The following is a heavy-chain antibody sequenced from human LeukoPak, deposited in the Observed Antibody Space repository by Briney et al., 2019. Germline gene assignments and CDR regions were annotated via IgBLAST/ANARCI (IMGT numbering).Heavy chain of an antibody. Sequence: PGGSLRLSCAASGFTFRSYGMHWVRQAPGKGLEWVAFIRYDGTNKYYADSVKGRFTISRDNSKNTLYLQMNSLRAEDPAVYYCARDAVRREDYWGHGTLVTVSS. CDR2: IRYDGTNK. J-gene: IGHJ4*01. CDR3: ARDAVRREDY. V-gene: IGHV3-30*02. CDR1: GFTFRSYG.